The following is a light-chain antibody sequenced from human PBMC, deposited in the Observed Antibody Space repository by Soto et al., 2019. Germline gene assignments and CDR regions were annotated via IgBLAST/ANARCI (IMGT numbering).Light chain of an antibody. CDR3: QQYNDSPLA. CDR1: QTLSTKS. Sequence: EIVLTQSPGTLSLSPGERATLSCRASQTLSTKSLAWYQQRPGQTPRLLIYAASTRDTDIPDRFNGSGSGTDFALTIIRLEPEDFALYYCQQYNDSPLAFGPGTKVDVK. V-gene: IGKV3-20*01. J-gene: IGKJ3*01. CDR2: AAS.